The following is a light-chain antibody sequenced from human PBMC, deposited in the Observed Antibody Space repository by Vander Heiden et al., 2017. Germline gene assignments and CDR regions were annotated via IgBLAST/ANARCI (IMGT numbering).Light chain of an antibody. CDR2: DAS. J-gene: IGKJ4*01. Sequence: EIVLTKSPATLSLSPGERATLSCRASQVVSSYLAWYQQNPGQAPRLLIYDASNRATGIPARFSGSGSGTDFTLTISSLEPEDFAVYYCQQRSNWPPGGLTFGGGTKVEIK. V-gene: IGKV3-11*01. CDR1: QVVSSY. CDR3: QQRSNWPPGGLT.